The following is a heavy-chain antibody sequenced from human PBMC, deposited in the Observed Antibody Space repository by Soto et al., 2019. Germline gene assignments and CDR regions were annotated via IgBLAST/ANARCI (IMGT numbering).Heavy chain of an antibody. CDR2: IIPIFGTA. CDR1: GGTFSSYA. Sequence: SVKVSCKASGGTFSSYAISWVRQAPGQGLEWMGGIIPIFGTANYAQKFQGRVTITADESTSTAYMELSSLRSEDTAVYYCARSGGYSGYESGYFDYWGQGTLVTVSS. CDR3: ARSGGYSGYESGYFDY. V-gene: IGHV1-69*13. D-gene: IGHD5-12*01. J-gene: IGHJ4*02.